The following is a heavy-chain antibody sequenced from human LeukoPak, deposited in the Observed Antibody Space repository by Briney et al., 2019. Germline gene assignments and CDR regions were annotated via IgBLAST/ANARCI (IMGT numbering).Heavy chain of an antibody. CDR3: ARLYVDTAMAEYYFDY. Sequence: GGSLRLSCAASGFTVSSNYMSWVRQAPGKGLEWVSVIYSGGSTYYADSVKGRFTISRDNSKNTLYLQMNSLRAEDTAVYYCARLYVDTAMAEYYFDYWGQGTLVTVSS. J-gene: IGHJ4*02. D-gene: IGHD5-18*01. V-gene: IGHV3-66*01. CDR1: GFTVSSNY. CDR2: IYSGGST.